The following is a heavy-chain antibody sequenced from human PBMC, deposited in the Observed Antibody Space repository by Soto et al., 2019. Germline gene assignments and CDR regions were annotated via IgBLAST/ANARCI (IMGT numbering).Heavy chain of an antibody. CDR1: GFSFSRHS. J-gene: IGHJ5*02. CDR2: IGNDPSYL. CDR3: AKDRSTYYLVPPFDP. Sequence: PGGSLRLSCEASGFSFSRHSMNWVRQAPGKGLEWVSSIGNDPSYLYYAGSVKGRFTISRDNSKNTLYLQMNSLRAEDTAVYYCAKDRSTYYLVPPFDPCGQGTLVTVSS. V-gene: IGHV3-21*04. D-gene: IGHD3-10*01.